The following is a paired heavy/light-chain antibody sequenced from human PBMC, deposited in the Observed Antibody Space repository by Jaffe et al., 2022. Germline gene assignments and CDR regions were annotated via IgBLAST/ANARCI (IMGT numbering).Light chain of an antibody. J-gene: IGKJ4*01. CDR1: QSVSSY. CDR2: DAS. CDR3: QQRSNWPQLT. V-gene: IGKV3-11*01. Sequence: EIVLTQSPATLSLSPGERATLSCRASQSVSSYLAWYQQKPGQAPRLLIYDASNRATGIPARFSGSGSGTDFTLTISSLEPEDFAVYYCQQRSNWPQLTFGGGTKVEIK.
Heavy chain of an antibody. CDR1: GYSISSGYY. CDR2: IYHSGST. Sequence: QVQLQESGPGLVKPSETLSLTCAVSGYSISSGYYWGWIRQPPGKGLEWIGSIYHSGSTYYNPSLKSRVTISVDTSKNQFSLKLSSVTAADTAVYYCASLHHGYSSSWYDRKYYFDYWGQGTLVTVSS. J-gene: IGHJ4*02. CDR3: ASLHHGYSSSWYDRKYYFDY. D-gene: IGHD6-13*01. V-gene: IGHV4-38-2*01.